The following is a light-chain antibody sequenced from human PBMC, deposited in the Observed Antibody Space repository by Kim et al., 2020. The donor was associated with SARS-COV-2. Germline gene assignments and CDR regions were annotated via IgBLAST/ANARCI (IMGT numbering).Light chain of an antibody. CDR1: SLRSYY. V-gene: IGLV3-19*01. J-gene: IGLJ3*02. CDR2: GKN. Sequence: AVGQTVRITCQGDSLRSYYASWYQQKPGQAPVLVIYGKNNRPSGITDRFSGSSSGNTASLTITGAQADDEADYYCNSRDSSGNHWVFGGGTKLTVL. CDR3: NSRDSSGNHWV.